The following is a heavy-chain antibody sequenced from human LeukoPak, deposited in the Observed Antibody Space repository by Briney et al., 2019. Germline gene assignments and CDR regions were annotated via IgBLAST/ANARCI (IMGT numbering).Heavy chain of an antibody. CDR2: ISYDGSNK. D-gene: IGHD6-13*01. CDR3: AKKFPGTVAAGPDH. V-gene: IGHV3-30*18. Sequence: PGGSLRLSCAASGFTFSTFGMHWVRRAPGKGLEWVAVISYDGSNKYYGDSVKGRFTISRDNSKNTLYLQMNSLRAEDTAVYYCAKKFPGTVAAGPDHWGQGTLVSVSS. CDR1: GFTFSTFG. J-gene: IGHJ4*02.